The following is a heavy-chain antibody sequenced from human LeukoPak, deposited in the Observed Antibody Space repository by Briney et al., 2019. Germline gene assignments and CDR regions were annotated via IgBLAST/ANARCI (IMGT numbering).Heavy chain of an antibody. V-gene: IGHV1-18*01. CDR1: GYTFTSYG. CDR2: ISAYNGNT. Sequence: SVKVSCKASGYTFTSYGINWVRQAPGQGLEWMGWISAYNGNTNYAQKLQGRVTMTTDTSTSTAYMELRSLRSDDTAVYYCARDLGYGSGSYYADYWGQGTLVTVSS. D-gene: IGHD3-10*01. J-gene: IGHJ4*02. CDR3: ARDLGYGSGSYYADY.